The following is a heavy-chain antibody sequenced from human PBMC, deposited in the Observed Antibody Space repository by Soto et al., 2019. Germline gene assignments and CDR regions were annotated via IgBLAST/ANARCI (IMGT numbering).Heavy chain of an antibody. CDR1: GLTLSTYS. CDR3: ARGFDLQYGLDV. V-gene: IGHV3-48*02. D-gene: IGHD3-10*01. CDR2: ISGSSSII. J-gene: IGHJ6*02. Sequence: EVQLVESGGGLIQRGGSLRLSCAASGLTLSTYSLNWVRQAPGKGLEWLSYISGSSSIIYYADSVKGRFTISRDNAKNSLYLQMNSLRDEDTAVYFCARGFDLQYGLDVWGQGTTVTVSS.